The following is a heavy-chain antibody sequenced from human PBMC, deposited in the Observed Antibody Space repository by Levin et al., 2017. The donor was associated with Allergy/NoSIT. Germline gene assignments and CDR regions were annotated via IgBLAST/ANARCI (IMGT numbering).Heavy chain of an antibody. J-gene: IGHJ4*02. CDR3: AKDVSSGWFFVY. D-gene: IGHD6-19*01. CDR2: ISGSGGST. Sequence: SGGSLRLSCAASGFTFSSYAMSWVRQAPGKGLEWVSAISGSGGSTYYADSVKGRFTISRDNSKNTLYLQMNSLRAGDTAVFYCAKDVSSGWFFVYWGQGTLVTVSS. V-gene: IGHV3-23*01. CDR1: GFTFSSYA.